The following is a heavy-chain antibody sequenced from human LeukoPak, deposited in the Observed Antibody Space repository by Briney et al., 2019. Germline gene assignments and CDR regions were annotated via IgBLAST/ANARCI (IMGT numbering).Heavy chain of an antibody. D-gene: IGHD5-24*01. CDR2: IYYSGST. CDR1: CGSISSYY. J-gene: IGHJ5*02. Sequence: SETLSLTCTVSCGSISSYYWRWIRQPPGEGLEWIGYIYYSGSTNYNPSLKSRVTISVDTSKNQFSLKLSSVTAADTAVYYCARSGDGYTLRGPRTWGQGTLVTVSS. V-gene: IGHV4-59*01. CDR3: ARSGDGYTLRGPRT.